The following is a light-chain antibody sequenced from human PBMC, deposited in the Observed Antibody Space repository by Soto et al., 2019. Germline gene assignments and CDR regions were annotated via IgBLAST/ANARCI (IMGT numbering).Light chain of an antibody. CDR1: QSVSSY. Sequence: IVLTQCPATLTFSPRDRASLSCRASQSVSSYLAWYQQKRGQAPRLLIYDSSNRATGIPARFSGSGSGTDFSLIISSLEPEDFAVYYCQQRSVWPLTFGGGSKVDI. CDR2: DSS. V-gene: IGKV3-11*01. CDR3: QQRSVWPLT. J-gene: IGKJ4*01.